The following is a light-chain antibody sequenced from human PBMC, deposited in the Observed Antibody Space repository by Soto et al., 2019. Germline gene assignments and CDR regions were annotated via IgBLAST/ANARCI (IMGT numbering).Light chain of an antibody. Sequence: DIQMTQSPSSLSASVGDRVTITCRASQTISSWLAWYQQKPGKAPKLLIYAASSLQSGVPSRFSGSGSGTEFTLTISSLQPDDFATYYCQQYNSYSRTFGQATKVDIK. CDR3: QQYNSYSRT. V-gene: IGKV1-5*01. CDR2: AAS. J-gene: IGKJ1*01. CDR1: QTISSW.